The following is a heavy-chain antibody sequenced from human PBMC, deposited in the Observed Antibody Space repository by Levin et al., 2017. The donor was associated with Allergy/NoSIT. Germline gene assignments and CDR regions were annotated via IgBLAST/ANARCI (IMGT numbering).Heavy chain of an antibody. D-gene: IGHD1-26*01. Sequence: GESLKISCATSGFAFSSFWMTWVRQAPGKGLEWVASIKEDGSVKTYVDSVKGRFTIFRDNAENSVYLQMNSLRAEDTAVYYCAYGMSTKGYWGQGTLVTVSS. J-gene: IGHJ4*02. CDR1: GFAFSSFW. V-gene: IGHV3-7*01. CDR3: AYGMSTKGY. CDR2: IKEDGSVK.